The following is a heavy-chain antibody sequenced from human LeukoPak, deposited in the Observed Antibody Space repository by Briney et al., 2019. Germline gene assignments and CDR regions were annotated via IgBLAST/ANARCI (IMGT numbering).Heavy chain of an antibody. CDR1: GGSFSGYY. CDR3: ARVGGKAKLWLSFFDY. V-gene: IGHV4-34*01. CDR2: INHSGST. Sequence: SETLSLTCAVYGGSFSGYYWSWIRQPPGKGLEWIGEINHSGSTNYNPSLKSRVTISVDTSKNQFSLKLSSVTAEDTAVYYCARVGGKAKLWLSFFDYWGQGTLVTVSS. D-gene: IGHD5-18*01. J-gene: IGHJ4*02.